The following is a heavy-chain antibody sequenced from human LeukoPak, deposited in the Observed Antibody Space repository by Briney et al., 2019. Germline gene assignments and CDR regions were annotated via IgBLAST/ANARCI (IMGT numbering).Heavy chain of an antibody. CDR2: INPNSGGT. D-gene: IGHD3-3*01. Sequence: ASVKVSCKASGYTFTGYYMHWVRQAPGQGLEWMGWINPNSGGTNYAQKFQGRVTMTRDTSISTAYMELSRLRSDDMAVYYCARDGGYYDFWSGYFHWGQGTLVTVSS. CDR1: GYTFTGYY. J-gene: IGHJ4*02. CDR3: ARDGGYYDFWSGYFH. V-gene: IGHV1-2*02.